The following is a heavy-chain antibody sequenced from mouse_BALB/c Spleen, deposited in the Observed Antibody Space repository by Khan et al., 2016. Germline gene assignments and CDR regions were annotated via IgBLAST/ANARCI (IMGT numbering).Heavy chain of an antibody. D-gene: IGHD2-14*01. CDR2: ISYSGTT. V-gene: IGHV3-2*02. J-gene: IGHJ2*01. CDR3: ARKVRRPLFDY. CDR1: GYSITSDYA. Sequence: EVQLQESGPGLVKPSQSLSLTCTVTGYSITSDYAWNWIRQFPGNKLEWMGYISYSGTTAYNPSLKSRISITRDTSKNQFFLQLNSVTTEDTATXYCARKVRRPLFDYWGQGTTLTVSS.